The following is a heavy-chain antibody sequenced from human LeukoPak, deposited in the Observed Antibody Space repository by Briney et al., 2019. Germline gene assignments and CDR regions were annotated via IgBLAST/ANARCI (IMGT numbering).Heavy chain of an antibody. CDR1: DVSITNAYY. V-gene: IGHV4-38-2*02. CDR2: INHSGST. Sequence: PSETLSLTCSVSDVSITNAYYWGWIRQPPGKGLEWIGEINHSGSTNYNPSLKSRVTISVDTSKNQFSLKLSSVTAADTAVYYCAREMATGYNWFDPWGQGTLVTVSS. J-gene: IGHJ5*02. CDR3: AREMATGYNWFDP. D-gene: IGHD5-24*01.